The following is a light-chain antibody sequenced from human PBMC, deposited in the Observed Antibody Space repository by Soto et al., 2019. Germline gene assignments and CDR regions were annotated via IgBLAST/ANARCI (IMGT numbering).Light chain of an antibody. Sequence: QSALTQPASVSGSPGQSITISCTGTSSDVGDYNYVSWFQQHPDRAPKLMIYDVTNRPSGVSNRFSGSKSGNTASLTISGLQAEDEADYYCSSYTSSSTYVVFGGGTKLTVL. V-gene: IGLV2-14*01. CDR2: DVT. CDR1: SSDVGDYNY. J-gene: IGLJ2*01. CDR3: SSYTSSSTYVV.